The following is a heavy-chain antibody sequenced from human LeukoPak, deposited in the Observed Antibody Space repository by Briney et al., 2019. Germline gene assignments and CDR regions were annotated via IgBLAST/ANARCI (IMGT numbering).Heavy chain of an antibody. V-gene: IGHV3-30*04. D-gene: IGHD2-2*01. CDR1: GFTFSSHA. CDR2: ISYDGSIK. CDR3: ARVPAAGHFDY. Sequence: GGSLRLSCAASGFTFSSHAMHWVRQAPGKGLEWVAVISYDGSIKYYADSVKGRFTISRDNSRNTLYLQMNSLRGADTAVYFCARVPAAGHFDYWGQGTLVTVSS. J-gene: IGHJ4*02.